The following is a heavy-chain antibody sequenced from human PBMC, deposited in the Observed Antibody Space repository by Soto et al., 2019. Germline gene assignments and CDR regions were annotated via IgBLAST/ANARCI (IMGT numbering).Heavy chain of an antibody. CDR1: GYTFTSHY. J-gene: IGHJ3*02. V-gene: IGHV1-46*01. CDR2: INPSGGST. D-gene: IGHD3-22*01. CDR3: ARGLGYYDSSGPPEAFDI. Sequence: ASVKVSSKASGYTFTSHYMHWVRQAPGQGLEWMGIINPSGGSTSYAQKFQGRVTMTRDTSTSTVYMELSSLRSEDTAVYYCARGLGYYDSSGPPEAFDIWGQRTMVTVSS.